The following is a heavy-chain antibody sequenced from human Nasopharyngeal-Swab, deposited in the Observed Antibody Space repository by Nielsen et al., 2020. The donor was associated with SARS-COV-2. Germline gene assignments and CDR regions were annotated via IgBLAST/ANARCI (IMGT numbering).Heavy chain of an antibody. J-gene: IGHJ6*03. CDR3: ARFGLYDTLTGYYSHYYMDV. Sequence: VRQAPGKGLEWVAVIWYDGGNKFYADSVKGRFAISRDNSENTLYLQMNSLRAEDTAAYYCARFGLYDTLTGYYSHYYMDVWGKGTTVTVSS. V-gene: IGHV3-33*01. D-gene: IGHD3-9*01. CDR2: IWYDGGNK.